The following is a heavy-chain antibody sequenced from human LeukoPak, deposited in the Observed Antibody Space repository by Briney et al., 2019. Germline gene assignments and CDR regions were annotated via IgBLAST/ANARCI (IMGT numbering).Heavy chain of an antibody. Sequence: GGSLRLSCAASGFTLSSYGMHWVRQAPGKGLEWVAVISYDGSNKYYADSVKGRFTISRDNSKNTLYLQMNSLRAEDTAVYYCAKAREPYSSSWYYFDYWGQGTLVTVSS. V-gene: IGHV3-30*18. CDR1: GFTLSSYG. D-gene: IGHD6-13*01. CDR3: AKAREPYSSSWYYFDY. CDR2: ISYDGSNK. J-gene: IGHJ4*02.